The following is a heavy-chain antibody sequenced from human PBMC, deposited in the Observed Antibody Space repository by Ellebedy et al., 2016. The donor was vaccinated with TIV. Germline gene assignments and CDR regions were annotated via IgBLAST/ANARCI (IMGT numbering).Heavy chain of an antibody. CDR1: GGSISSFY. J-gene: IGHJ4*02. CDR2: IYNSGST. CDR3: ARKWVGADPYFDY. V-gene: IGHV4-59*01. D-gene: IGHD1-26*01. Sequence: MPSETLSLTCTVSGGSISSFYWSWIRQPPGKGLEWIGYIYNSGSTNYNPSLKSRVIISVDMSKNQFSLKLTSVTAADTAVYYCARKWVGADPYFDYWGQGTLVTVSS.